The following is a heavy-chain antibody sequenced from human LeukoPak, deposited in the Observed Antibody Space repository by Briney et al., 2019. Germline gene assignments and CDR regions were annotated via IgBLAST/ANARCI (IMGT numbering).Heavy chain of an antibody. J-gene: IGHJ4*02. CDR2: IYYSGST. CDR1: GGSISSYY. CDR3: ARELELDYYFDY. D-gene: IGHD1-7*01. V-gene: IGHV4-59*01. Sequence: SETLSLTCTVSGGSISSYYWSWIRQPPGKGLEWIGYIYYSGSTNYNPSLKSRVTISVDTSKNQFSLKLSSVTAADTAVYYCARELELDYYFDYWGQGTLVTVSS.